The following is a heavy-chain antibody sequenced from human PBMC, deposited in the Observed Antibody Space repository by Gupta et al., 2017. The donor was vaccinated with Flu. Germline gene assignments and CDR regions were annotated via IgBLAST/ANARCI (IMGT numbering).Heavy chain of an antibody. V-gene: IGHV1-2*02. J-gene: IGHJ4*02. Sequence: QVQLVQSGAEVKKPGASVKVSCKASGYTFTGYYMHWVRQAPGQGFEWMGWINPDSGGTNYAQKFQGRVTMTRDTSISTAYMEVNGLRHDDTAVYYCARDFSYSIRRPYFDAWGQGTLVTVSS. CDR1: GYTFTGYY. CDR2: INPDSGGT. CDR3: ARDFSYSIRRPYFDA. D-gene: IGHD6-13*01.